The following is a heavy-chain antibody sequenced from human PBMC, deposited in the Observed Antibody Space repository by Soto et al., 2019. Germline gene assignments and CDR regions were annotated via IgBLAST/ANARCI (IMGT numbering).Heavy chain of an antibody. Sequence: SETLSLTCTVSGGSISSYYWSWIRQPAGKGLEWIGRIYTSGSTNYNPSLKSRVTMSVDTSKNQFSLKLSSVTAADTAVYYCAREVLDYYDSSGYHFSFEYWGQGTLVTVSS. CDR3: AREVLDYYDSSGYHFSFEY. J-gene: IGHJ4*02. CDR2: IYTSGST. CDR1: GGSISSYY. V-gene: IGHV4-4*07. D-gene: IGHD3-22*01.